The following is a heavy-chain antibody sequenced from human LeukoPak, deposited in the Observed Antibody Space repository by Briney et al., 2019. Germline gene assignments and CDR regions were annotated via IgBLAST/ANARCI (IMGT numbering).Heavy chain of an antibody. CDR1: GYTFTSYG. Sequence: GASVKVSCKASGYTFTSYGISWVRQAPGQGLEWMGGIIPIFGTANYAQKFQGRVTITADESTSTAYMELSSLRSEDTAVYYCARALEWHDSSGYYNNWFDPWGQRTLVTVSS. V-gene: IGHV1-69*13. J-gene: IGHJ5*02. D-gene: IGHD3-22*01. CDR2: IIPIFGTA. CDR3: ARALEWHDSSGYYNNWFDP.